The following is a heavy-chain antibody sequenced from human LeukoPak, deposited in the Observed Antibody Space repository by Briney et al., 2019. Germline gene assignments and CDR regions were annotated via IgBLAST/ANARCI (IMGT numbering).Heavy chain of an antibody. CDR1: GYTFTSYG. CDR2: ISAYNGNT. Sequence: ASVKVSCKASGYTFTSYGISWVRQAPGQGLEWMGWISAYNGNTNYAQKLQGRVTMTTDTSTSTAYMELRSLRSDDTAVYYCARDKGVLKHSCTRYGGYWGQGTLVTVSS. D-gene: IGHD6-13*01. J-gene: IGHJ4*02. V-gene: IGHV1-18*01. CDR3: ARDKGVLKHSCTRYGGY.